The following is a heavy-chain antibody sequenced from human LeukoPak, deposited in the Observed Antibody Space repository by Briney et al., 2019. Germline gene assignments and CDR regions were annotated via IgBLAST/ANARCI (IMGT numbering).Heavy chain of an antibody. CDR2: ISYDGVKK. CDR1: GFTFSTYS. J-gene: IGHJ4*02. Sequence: GGSLRLSCAASGFTFSTYSLHWVRQAPGKGLEWVAVISYDGVKKYYADSVKGRFTISRDNSRSTLYVEMDSLRPEDTAVYYCARDQGYGSGTYLDHWGQGTLVTVSS. CDR3: ARDQGYGSGTYLDH. D-gene: IGHD3-10*01. V-gene: IGHV3-30*01.